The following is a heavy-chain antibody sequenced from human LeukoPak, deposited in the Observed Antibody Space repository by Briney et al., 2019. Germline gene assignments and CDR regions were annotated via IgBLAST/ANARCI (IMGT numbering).Heavy chain of an antibody. CDR1: GFSLSTSGMC. Sequence: ESGPTLVNPTQTLTLTCTFSGFSLSTSGMCVSWIRQPPGKALEWLSRIDWDDDKYYSTSLKTRLTISKDTSKNQVVLTMTNMDPVDTATYYCARSRIHYSGYDGGEDYWGQGTLVTVSS. V-gene: IGHV2-70*11. CDR3: ARSRIHYSGYDGGEDY. CDR2: IDWDDDK. D-gene: IGHD5-12*01. J-gene: IGHJ4*02.